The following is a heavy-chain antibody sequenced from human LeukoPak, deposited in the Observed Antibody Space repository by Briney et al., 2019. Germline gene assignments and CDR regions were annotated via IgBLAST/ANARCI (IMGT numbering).Heavy chain of an antibody. V-gene: IGHV4-59*08. Sequence: SETLSLTCTVSGGSISSYYWTWIRQPPGKGLEWIGYIHYGGSTNYNPSLKSRVTISLDTSKNQFSLKLSSVTAADTAVYYCARQWDYSDSSGRALNYFDSWGQGTLVTVAS. J-gene: IGHJ4*02. CDR3: ARQWDYSDSSGRALNYFDS. D-gene: IGHD3-22*01. CDR1: GGSISSYY. CDR2: IHYGGST.